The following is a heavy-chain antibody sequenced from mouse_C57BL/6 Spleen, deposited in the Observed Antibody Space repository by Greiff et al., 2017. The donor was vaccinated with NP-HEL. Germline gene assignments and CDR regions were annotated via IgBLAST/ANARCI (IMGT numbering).Heavy chain of an antibody. CDR3: ARNGRWLLLYYYAMDY. CDR2: IWSGGST. D-gene: IGHD2-3*01. CDR1: GFSLTSYG. Sequence: QVQLKQSGPGLVQPSQSLSITCTVSGFSLTSYGVHWVRQSPGKGLEWLGVIWSGGSTDYNAAFISRLSISKDNSKSQVFFKMNSLQADDTAIYYCARNGRWLLLYYYAMDYWGQGTSVTVSS. J-gene: IGHJ4*01. V-gene: IGHV2-2*01.